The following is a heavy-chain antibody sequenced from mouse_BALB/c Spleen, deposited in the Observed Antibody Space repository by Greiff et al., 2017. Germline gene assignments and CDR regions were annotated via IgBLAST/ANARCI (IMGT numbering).Heavy chain of an antibody. D-gene: IGHD5-1*01. CDR3: ARRSSYGYAMDY. CDR2: INPSTGYT. CDR1: GYTFTSYW. V-gene: IGHV1-7*01. J-gene: IGHJ4*01. Sequence: QVQLQQSGAELAKPGASVKMSCKASGYTFTSYWMHWVKQRPGQGLEWIGYINPSTGYTEYNQKFKDKATLTADKSSSTAYMQLSSLTSEDSAVYYCARRSSYGYAMDYWGQGTSVTVSS.